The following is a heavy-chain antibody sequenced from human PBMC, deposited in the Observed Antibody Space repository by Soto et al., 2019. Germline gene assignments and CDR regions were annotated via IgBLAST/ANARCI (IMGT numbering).Heavy chain of an antibody. V-gene: IGHV4-30-2*01. CDR2: IYHSGST. CDR1: GGSISSGGYS. J-gene: IGHJ4*02. Sequence: QLQLQESGSGLVKPSQTLSLTCAVSGGSISSGGYSWSWIRQPPGKGLEWIGYIYHSGSTYYNPSLKSRVTISVDRSKNQVSLKLSSVTAADTAVYYCARAGSGTFYYFDYWGQGTLVTVSS. D-gene: IGHD3-10*01. CDR3: ARAGSGTFYYFDY.